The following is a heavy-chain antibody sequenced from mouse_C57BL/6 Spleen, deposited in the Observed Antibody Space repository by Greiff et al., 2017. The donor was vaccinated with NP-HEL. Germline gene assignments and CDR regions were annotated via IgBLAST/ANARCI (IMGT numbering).Heavy chain of an antibody. Sequence: EVKLVESGGDLVKPGGSLKLSCAASGFTFSSYGMSWVRQTPDKRLEWVATISSGGSYTYYPDSVKGRFTISRDNAKNTLYLQMSSLKSEDTAMYYCARPLIYYYGSSSFDYWGQGTTLTVSS. D-gene: IGHD1-1*01. V-gene: IGHV5-6*01. CDR3: ARPLIYYYGSSSFDY. CDR2: ISSGGSYT. CDR1: GFTFSSYG. J-gene: IGHJ2*01.